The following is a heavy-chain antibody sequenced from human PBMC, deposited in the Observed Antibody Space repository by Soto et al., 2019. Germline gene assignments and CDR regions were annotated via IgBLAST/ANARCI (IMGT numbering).Heavy chain of an antibody. J-gene: IGHJ6*02. D-gene: IGHD4-17*01. CDR3: ARDLRDYRDWRAYHYAMDV. CDR1: GFNFGSHA. CDR2: MSSRDSNI. V-gene: IGHV3-21*06. Sequence: GGSLRLSCAASGFNFGSHAMHWVRQAPGKGLECVAVMSSRDSNIGYADSVKGRFTISRDNAKNTLYLQMNSLRAEDTAVYYCARDLRDYRDWRAYHYAMDVWGQGTTVTVYS.